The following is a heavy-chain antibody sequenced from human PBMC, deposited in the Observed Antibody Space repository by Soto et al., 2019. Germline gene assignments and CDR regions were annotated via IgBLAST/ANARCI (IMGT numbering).Heavy chain of an antibody. J-gene: IGHJ4*02. CDR3: ATHPPYGPLDY. Sequence: QLQLQESGPGLVKPSETLSLTCTVSGDSISSSSNHWGWIRQPPGKGLEWIGNIYYSENTYYNPSLKSRVTTSVDTSKNQFSRRLTSVTAADTAVYYCATHPPYGPLDYWGQGTLVTVSS. CDR1: GDSISSSSNH. CDR2: IYYSENT. V-gene: IGHV4-39*01. D-gene: IGHD4-17*01.